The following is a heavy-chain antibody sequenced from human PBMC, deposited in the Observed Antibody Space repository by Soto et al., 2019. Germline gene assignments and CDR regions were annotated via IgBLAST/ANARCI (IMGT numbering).Heavy chain of an antibody. Sequence: EVHLMESGGGLVKPGGSLRLSCAASAFSVEDFSMNWVRQVPGRGLEWVSSISSRGTYIYYVDSVRGRLTISRNNAKNSLYRKMNSLRAEDTVVYHCARAGDSYGYVGPYPYYGLDVWGQGTTVTVSS. CDR2: ISSRGTYI. D-gene: IGHD5-18*01. V-gene: IGHV3-21*06. J-gene: IGHJ6*02. CDR1: AFSVEDFS. CDR3: ARAGDSYGYVGPYPYYGLDV.